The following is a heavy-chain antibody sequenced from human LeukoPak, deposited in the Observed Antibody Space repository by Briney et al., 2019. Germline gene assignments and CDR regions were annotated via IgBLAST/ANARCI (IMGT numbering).Heavy chain of an antibody. CDR3: AWGRYFDY. CDR2: IYHSGST. CDR1: GYPISSGYY. V-gene: IGHV4-38-2*02. D-gene: IGHD3-16*01. J-gene: IGHJ4*02. Sequence: PSETLSLTCTVSGYPISSGYYWGWIRQPPGKGLEWIGYIYHSGSTYYNPSLKSRVTISVDRSKNQFSLKLSSVTAADTAVYYCAWGRYFDYWGQGTLVTVSS.